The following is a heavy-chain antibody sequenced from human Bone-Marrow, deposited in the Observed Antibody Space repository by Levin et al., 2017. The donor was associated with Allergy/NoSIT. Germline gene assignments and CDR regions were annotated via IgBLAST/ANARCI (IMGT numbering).Heavy chain of an antibody. CDR2: INYSGST. D-gene: IGHD5-12*01. CDR1: GGSVSSGRYY. J-gene: IGHJ6*02. CDR3: ARGLIRGSLYYGMEV. Sequence: SETLSLTCTVSGGSVSSGRYYWSWIRQPPGKGLEWIGYINYSGSTKYNPSLKSRGTIAADASKSQYSLKLSSVTAADTAVYYCARGLIRGSLYYGMEVWGQGTTVTVSS. V-gene: IGHV4-61*01.